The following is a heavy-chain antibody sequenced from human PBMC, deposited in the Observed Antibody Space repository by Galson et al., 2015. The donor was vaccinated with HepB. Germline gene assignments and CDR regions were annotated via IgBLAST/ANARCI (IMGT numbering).Heavy chain of an antibody. J-gene: IGHJ4*02. V-gene: IGHV3-11*01. CDR3: ARDLYYDFWSGTSYYFDY. CDR2: ISSSGSTI. Sequence: SLRLSCAASGFTFSDYYMSWIRQAPGKGLEWVSYISSSGSTIYYADSVKGRFTISRDNAKNSLYLQMNSLRAEDTAVYYCARDLYYDFWSGTSYYFDYWGQGTLVTVSS. CDR1: GFTFSDYY. D-gene: IGHD3-3*01.